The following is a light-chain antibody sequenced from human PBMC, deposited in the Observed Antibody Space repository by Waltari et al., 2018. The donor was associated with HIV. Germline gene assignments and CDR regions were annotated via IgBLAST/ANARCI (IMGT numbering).Light chain of an antibody. J-gene: IGLJ1*01. V-gene: IGLV1-44*01. CDR1: SSNIGSNA. CDR3: AAWDDSLNGYV. Sequence: QSVLTQSPSASGTPGKRVTISCSGSSSNIGSNAVDWYQHLPGTAPKLLIHTNNQRPSGIPDRFSGSKTGTSAALAISGLQSEDESDYYCAAWDDSLNGYVFGSGTKVTVL. CDR2: TNN.